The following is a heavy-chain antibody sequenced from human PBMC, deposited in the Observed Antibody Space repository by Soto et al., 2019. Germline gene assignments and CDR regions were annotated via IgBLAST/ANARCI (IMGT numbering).Heavy chain of an antibody. Sequence: SETLSLTCTVSGGSISSSSYYWGWIRQPPWKGLEWIGSIYYSGSTYYNPSLKSRVTISVDTSKNQFSLKLSSVTAADTAVYYCARITMIVVVTSDAFDIWGQGXMVTV. CDR1: GGSISSSSYY. CDR2: IYYSGST. V-gene: IGHV4-39*01. CDR3: ARITMIVVVTSDAFDI. D-gene: IGHD3-22*01. J-gene: IGHJ3*02.